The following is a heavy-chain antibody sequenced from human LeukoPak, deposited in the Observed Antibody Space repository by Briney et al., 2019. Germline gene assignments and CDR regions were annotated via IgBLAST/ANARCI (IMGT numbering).Heavy chain of an antibody. CDR1: GGSFSGYY. CDR3: ARARRDSGYYDVDY. J-gene: IGHJ4*02. CDR2: INHSRNT. Sequence: SETLSLTCAVYGGSFSGYYWSWIRQPSGKGLEWIGEINHSRNTNYNPSPKSRVTISVDTSKNQFSLKVSSVTAADTAVYYCARARRDSGYYDVDYWGQGALVTVSS. D-gene: IGHD3-22*01. V-gene: IGHV4-34*01.